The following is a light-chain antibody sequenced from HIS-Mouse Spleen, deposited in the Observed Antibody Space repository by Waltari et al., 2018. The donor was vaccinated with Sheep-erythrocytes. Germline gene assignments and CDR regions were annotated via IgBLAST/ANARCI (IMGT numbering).Light chain of an antibody. CDR3: CSYAGSYNHV. V-gene: IGLV2-11*01. J-gene: IGLJ1*01. CDR2: DVS. CDR1: SSDVGGYNY. Sequence: LTQPRSVSGSPGQSVTISCTGTSSDVGGYNYVSWYQQHPGKAPKLMIYDVSKRPSGVPDRFSGSKSGNTTSLTISGLQAEDEADYYCCSYAGSYNHVFATGTKVTVL.